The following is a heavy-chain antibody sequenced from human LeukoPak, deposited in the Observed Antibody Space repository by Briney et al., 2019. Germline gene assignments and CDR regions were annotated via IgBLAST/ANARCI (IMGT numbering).Heavy chain of an antibody. J-gene: IGHJ4*02. CDR1: GYTFTAYF. V-gene: IGHV1-2*06. Sequence: GASVKVSCKASGYTFTAYFIHWVRQAPGQGLEWVGRINPTSGDANYAQKVQGRVTMSRGTSLDTAYMELSRLISEDTAVYYCARVPWGDSSGYDKYYFDYWGQGTLVTVSS. D-gene: IGHD3-22*01. CDR3: ARVPWGDSSGYDKYYFDY. CDR2: INPTSGDA.